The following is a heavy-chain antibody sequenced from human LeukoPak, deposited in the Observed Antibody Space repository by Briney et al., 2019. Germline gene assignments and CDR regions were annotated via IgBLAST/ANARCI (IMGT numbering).Heavy chain of an antibody. J-gene: IGHJ4*02. Sequence: GGSLRLSCAASGFTFSNYAMSWVRQAPGKGLEWFSAITDSGGDTYYADSVKGRFTISRDNSKNTLYLQMNSLRAEDTAVYYCAKAVSGVVIIPFGYWGQGTLVTVSS. CDR3: AKAVSGVVIIPFGY. D-gene: IGHD3-3*01. CDR1: GFTFSNYA. CDR2: ITDSGGDT. V-gene: IGHV3-23*01.